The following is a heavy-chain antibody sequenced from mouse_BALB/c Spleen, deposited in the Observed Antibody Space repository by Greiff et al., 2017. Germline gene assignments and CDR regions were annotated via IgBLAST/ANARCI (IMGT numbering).Heavy chain of an antibody. V-gene: IGHV1-5*01. J-gene: IGHJ2*01. CDR3: TRRGGLLLRSLDY. CDR2: IYPGNSDT. CDR1: GYTFTSYW. Sequence: EVQLQQSGTVLARPGASVKMSCKASGYTFTSYWMHWVKQRPGQGLEWIGAIYPGNSDTSYNQKFKGKAKLTAVTSTSTAYMELSSLTNEDSAVYYCTRRGGLLLRSLDYWGQGTTLTVSS. D-gene: IGHD1-1*01.